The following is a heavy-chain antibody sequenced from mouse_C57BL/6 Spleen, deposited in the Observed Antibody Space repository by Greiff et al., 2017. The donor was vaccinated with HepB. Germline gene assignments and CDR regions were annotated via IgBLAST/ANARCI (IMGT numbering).Heavy chain of an antibody. CDR1: GYTFTDYN. CDR3: ARSYYPVRYFDY. Sequence: VQLQQSGPELVKPGASVKIPCKASGYTFTDYNMDWVKQSHGKSLEWIGDINPNNGGTIYNQKFKGKATLTVNKSSSTAYMELRSLTSEDTAVYYCARSYYPVRYFDYWGQGTTLTVSS. CDR2: INPNNGGT. D-gene: IGHD1-1*02. J-gene: IGHJ2*01. V-gene: IGHV1-18*01.